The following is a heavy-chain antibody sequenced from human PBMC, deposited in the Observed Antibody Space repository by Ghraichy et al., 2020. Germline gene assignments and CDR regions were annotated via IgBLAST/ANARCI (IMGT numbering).Heavy chain of an antibody. D-gene: IGHD4-17*01. J-gene: IGHJ4*02. V-gene: IGHV3-53*01. CDR3: ARAGGDYVDY. CDR1: GFTVSSDD. CDR2: IYRDGST. Sequence: GESLNISCAASGFTVSSDDMSWVRQAPGKGLDWVSVIYRDGSTQYADSVKGRCTISRDDSKNTLYLQMNSLRAEDTAVYYCARAGGDYVDYWGQGTLVTVAS.